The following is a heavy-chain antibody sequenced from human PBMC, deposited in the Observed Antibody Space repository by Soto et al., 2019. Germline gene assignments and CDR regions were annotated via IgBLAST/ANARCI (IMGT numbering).Heavy chain of an antibody. D-gene: IGHD3-10*01. Sequence: GESLKISCQGSGYGFAGYLINRARQMPGKGLEWMGRIDPSDFYINYSPTLQGHITISADKSINTAYLQWTSLKASDAAMYYCARRLGSSGLDYWGQGTLVTVSS. CDR3: ARRLGSSGLDY. J-gene: IGHJ4*02. CDR2: IDPSDFYI. V-gene: IGHV5-10-1*01. CDR1: GYGFAGYL.